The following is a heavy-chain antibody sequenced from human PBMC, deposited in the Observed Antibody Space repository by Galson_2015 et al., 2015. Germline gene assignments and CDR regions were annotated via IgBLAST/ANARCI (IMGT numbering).Heavy chain of an antibody. V-gene: IGHV3-74*01. Sequence: SLRLSCAASGFTFSSYWMHWVRQAPGKGLVWVSRINSDGSSTSYADSVKGRFTISRDNAKNTLYLQMNSLRAEDTAVYYCARIRSGYFRYIDYWGQGTLVTVSS. D-gene: IGHD3-22*01. CDR2: INSDGSST. CDR3: ARIRSGYFRYIDY. CDR1: GFTFSSYW. J-gene: IGHJ4*02.